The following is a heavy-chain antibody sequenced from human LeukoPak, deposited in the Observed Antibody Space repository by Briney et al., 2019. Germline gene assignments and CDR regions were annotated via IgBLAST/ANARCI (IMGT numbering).Heavy chain of an antibody. J-gene: IGHJ4*02. D-gene: IGHD3-22*01. V-gene: IGHV3-48*03. CDR3: AREGDYYDSSGYFNWTD. Sequence: PGGSLRLSCAASGFTFSSYEMNWVRQAPGKGLEWVSYISSSGSTIYYADSVKGRFTISRDNDKNSLYLQMNSLRAEDRAVYYCAREGDYYDSSGYFNWTDWGEGTLVSVSS. CDR2: ISSSGSTI. CDR1: GFTFSSYE.